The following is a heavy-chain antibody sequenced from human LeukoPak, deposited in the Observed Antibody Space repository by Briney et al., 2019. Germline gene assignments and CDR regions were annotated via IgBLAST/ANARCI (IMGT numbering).Heavy chain of an antibody. CDR1: GFTFSSYW. D-gene: IGHD3-10*01. CDR3: STGSGHAFDI. V-gene: IGHV3-74*01. CDR2: INSDGSST. J-gene: IGHJ3*02. Sequence: GGSLRLSCAASGFTFSSYWMHWVRQVPGKGLVWVSRINSDGSSTSYADSVKGRFTISRDNAKNTLYVQMNSSRAEDTAVYYCSTGSGHAFDIWGRGTMVTVSS.